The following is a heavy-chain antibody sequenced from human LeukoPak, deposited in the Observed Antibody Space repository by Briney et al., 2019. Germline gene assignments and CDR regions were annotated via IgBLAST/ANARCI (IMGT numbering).Heavy chain of an antibody. V-gene: IGHV3-21*01. CDR2: ISSSSSYI. J-gene: IGHJ4*02. CDR3: ARGVTRSSSSRGGFDY. D-gene: IGHD6-6*01. Sequence: PGGSLRLSCAASGFTFSSYSMNWVRQAPGKGLEWVSSISSSSSYIYYADSVKGRFTISRDNAKNSLYLQMNSLRAEDTAVYYCARGVTRSSSSRGGFDYWGQGTLVTVSS. CDR1: GFTFSSYS.